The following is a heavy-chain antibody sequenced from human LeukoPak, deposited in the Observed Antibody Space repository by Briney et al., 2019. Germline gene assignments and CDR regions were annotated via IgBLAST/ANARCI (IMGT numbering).Heavy chain of an antibody. CDR1: GLTFSSYW. V-gene: IGHV3-7*03. J-gene: IGHJ3*02. D-gene: IGHD2-15*01. CDR3: ARIYCSGGSCYSVFDAFDI. CDR2: IKQDGSEK. Sequence: GGSLRLSCAASGLTFSSYWMSWVRQAPGKGLEWVANIKQDGSEKYYVDSVKSRFTISRDNAKNSLYLQMNSLRAEDTAVYYCARIYCSGGSCYSVFDAFDIWGQGTMVSVSS.